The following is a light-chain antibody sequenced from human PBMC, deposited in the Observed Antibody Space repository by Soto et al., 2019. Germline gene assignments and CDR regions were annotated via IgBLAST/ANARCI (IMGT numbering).Light chain of an antibody. CDR2: GNS. CDR3: QSYDSSLSAVV. Sequence: QSVLTQPPSVSGAPGQRVIISCTGSSSSIGAGYDVHWYQQLPGTAPKVLIYGNSNRPSGVPDRFSGSKSGTSASLAITGLQAEDEADYSCQSYDSSLSAVVFGGGTKLTVL. CDR1: SSSIGAGYD. J-gene: IGLJ2*01. V-gene: IGLV1-40*01.